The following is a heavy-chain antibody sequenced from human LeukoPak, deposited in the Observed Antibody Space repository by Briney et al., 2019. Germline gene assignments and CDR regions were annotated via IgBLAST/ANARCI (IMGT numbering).Heavy chain of an antibody. D-gene: IGHD3-9*01. CDR3: AKEIFCTQTTCQGNDAFHI. V-gene: IGHV3-30*02. Sequence: GGSLRLSCAASGFTFSSYSMNWVRQAPGKGLEWVTFIRYDGTTTYYADSVKGRFTVSRDNSKNTVYLQMSSLKAEDTAIYYCAKEIFCTQTTCQGNDAFHIWGQGTVVTVSS. J-gene: IGHJ3*02. CDR1: GFTFSSYS. CDR2: IRYDGTTT.